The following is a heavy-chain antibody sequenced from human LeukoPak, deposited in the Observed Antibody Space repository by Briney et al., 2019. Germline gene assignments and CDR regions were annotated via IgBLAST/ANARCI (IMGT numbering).Heavy chain of an antibody. J-gene: IGHJ5*02. Sequence: GGSLRLSCAASGFTFSSYAMSWVRQAPGKGLEWVSAISGSGGSTYYADSVKGRFTISRDNSKNTLYLQMNSLKAEDTAVYYCAKDREQQLVHWFDPWGQGTLVTVSS. CDR2: ISGSGGST. D-gene: IGHD6-13*01. V-gene: IGHV3-23*01. CDR3: AKDREQQLVHWFDP. CDR1: GFTFSSYA.